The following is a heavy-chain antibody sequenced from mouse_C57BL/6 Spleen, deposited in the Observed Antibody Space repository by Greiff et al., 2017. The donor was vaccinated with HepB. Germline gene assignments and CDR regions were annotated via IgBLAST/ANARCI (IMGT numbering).Heavy chain of an antibody. J-gene: IGHJ2*01. V-gene: IGHV1-50*01. CDR3: ARKEYYGSSYEFDY. CDR2: IDPSDSYT. CDR1: GYTFPSYW. Sequence: QVQLQQPGAELVKPGASVKLSCKASGYTFPSYWMQWVKQRPGQGLEWIGEIDPSDSYTNYNQKFKGKAKLTVDTSSSTAYMQLSSLTSEDSAVYYCARKEYYGSSYEFDYWGQGTTLTVSS. D-gene: IGHD1-1*01.